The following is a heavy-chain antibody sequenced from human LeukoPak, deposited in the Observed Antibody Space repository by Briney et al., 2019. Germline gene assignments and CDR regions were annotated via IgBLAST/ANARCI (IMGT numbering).Heavy chain of an antibody. D-gene: IGHD3-22*01. CDR1: GYTFTGYY. V-gene: IGHV1-18*04. CDR2: ISAYNGNT. CDR3: ARGVGPVVHYYDSSGCYSFDY. Sequence: ASVKVSCKASGYTFTGYYMHWVRQAPGQGLEWMGWISAYNGNTNYAQKLQDRVTMTTDTSTSTAYMELRSLRSDDTAVYYCARGVGPVVHYYDSSGCYSFDYWGQGTLVTVSS. J-gene: IGHJ4*02.